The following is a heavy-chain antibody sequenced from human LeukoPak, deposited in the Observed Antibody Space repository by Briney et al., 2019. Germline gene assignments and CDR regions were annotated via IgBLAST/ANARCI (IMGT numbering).Heavy chain of an antibody. V-gene: IGHV3-74*01. J-gene: IGHJ6*02. D-gene: IGHD5-24*01. Sequence: GGSLRLSWAASGFTFSSYWMHWVRQAPGKGLVWVSRINSDGSSTSYADSVKGRFTISRDNAKNTLYLQMNSLRAEDTAVYYCARDRVRMATIYYYYYGMDVWGQGTTVTVSS. CDR2: INSDGSST. CDR1: GFTFSSYW. CDR3: ARDRVRMATIYYYYYGMDV.